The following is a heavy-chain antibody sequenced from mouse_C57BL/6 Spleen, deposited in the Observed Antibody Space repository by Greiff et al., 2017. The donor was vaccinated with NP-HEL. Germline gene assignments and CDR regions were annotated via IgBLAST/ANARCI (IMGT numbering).Heavy chain of an antibody. CDR3: ARKGYYGSSYVAY. Sequence: QVQLQQPGTELVKPGASVKLSCKASGYTFTSYWMHWVMQRPGQGLEWIGNINPSNGGTTYNEKFKSKATLTVDKSSSTAYMQLSSLTSEDSAVYYCARKGYYGSSYVAYWGQGTLVTVSA. D-gene: IGHD1-1*01. CDR1: GYTFTSYW. J-gene: IGHJ3*01. CDR2: INPSNGGT. V-gene: IGHV1-53*01.